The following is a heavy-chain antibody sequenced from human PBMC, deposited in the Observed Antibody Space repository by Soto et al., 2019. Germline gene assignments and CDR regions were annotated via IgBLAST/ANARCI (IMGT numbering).Heavy chain of an antibody. D-gene: IGHD3-3*01. CDR3: ARVSGYAIFGVVSRDPFDY. J-gene: IGHJ4*02. Sequence: PGESLKISCKGSGYSFTSYWIGWVRQMPGKGLEWMGIIYPGDSDTRYSPSFQGQVTISADKSISTAYLRWSSLKASDTAMYYCARVSGYAIFGVVSRDPFDYWGQGTLVTVSS. CDR2: IYPGDSDT. CDR1: GYSFTSYW. V-gene: IGHV5-51*01.